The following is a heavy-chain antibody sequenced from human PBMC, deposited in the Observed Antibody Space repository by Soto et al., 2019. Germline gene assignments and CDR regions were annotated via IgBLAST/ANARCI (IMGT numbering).Heavy chain of an antibody. Sequence: QVQLVQSGAEGKNPGASVKVSCKASGYSFTRYGIGWARQAPGQGLEGMGWINAYNGNTNYAQNLQGRLTLTTDTSTTTAYMELRSLRSNDTAIYYCAMVDVYVTPSPQDVWGQGTTVTVSS. CDR2: INAYNGNT. CDR3: AMVDVYVTPSPQDV. J-gene: IGHJ6*02. V-gene: IGHV1-18*01. CDR1: GYSFTRYG. D-gene: IGHD3-16*01.